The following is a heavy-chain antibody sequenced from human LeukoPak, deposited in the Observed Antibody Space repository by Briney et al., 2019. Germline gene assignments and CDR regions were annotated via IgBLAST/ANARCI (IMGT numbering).Heavy chain of an antibody. J-gene: IGHJ3*02. Sequence: GGSLRLSCAASAFTFKKSGMHWVRQAPGKGLEWVAFIRYDGSKYYADSVKGRFTISRDNSKNTLYLQMNSLRAEDTAVYYCAKGATTVVIPLAFDIWGQGTMVTVSS. CDR2: IRYDGSK. CDR3: AKGATTVVIPLAFDI. CDR1: AFTFKKSG. D-gene: IGHD4-23*01. V-gene: IGHV3-30*02.